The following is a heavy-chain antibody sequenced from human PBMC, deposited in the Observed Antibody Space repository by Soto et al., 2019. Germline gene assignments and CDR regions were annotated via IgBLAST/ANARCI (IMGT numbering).Heavy chain of an antibody. CDR3: AREVGDIVVVPAAAPADYGMDV. V-gene: IGHV1-46*03. CDR2: INPSGGST. CDR1: GYTFTNHY. D-gene: IGHD2-2*01. Sequence: ASVKVSCKASGYTFTNHYMHWGRQAPGQGLEWVGLINPSGGSTSYAQKFQGRVTMTRDTSTSTVYMELSSLRSEDTAVYYCAREVGDIVVVPAAAPADYGMDVWGQGTTVTVSS. J-gene: IGHJ6*02.